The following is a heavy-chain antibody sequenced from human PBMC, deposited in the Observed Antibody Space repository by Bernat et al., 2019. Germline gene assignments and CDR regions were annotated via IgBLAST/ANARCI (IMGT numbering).Heavy chain of an antibody. V-gene: IGHV3-30*09. CDR3: AREGKYRSTWYPLDY. CDR1: GFTLNDFA. J-gene: IGHJ4*02. CDR2: ISYDGSNK. Sequence: VQLVESGGGVVQPGRSLRLSCTASGFTLNDFAMYWVRRAPGKGLEWVAFISYDGSNKYYADSVKGRFAISRDISKSTLYLQMDSLRVEDTAVYYCAREGKYRSTWYPLDYWGQGTLVTVSS. D-gene: IGHD6-13*01.